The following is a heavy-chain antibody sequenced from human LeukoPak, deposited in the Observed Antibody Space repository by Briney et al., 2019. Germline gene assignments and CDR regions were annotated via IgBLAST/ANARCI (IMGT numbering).Heavy chain of an antibody. CDR2: INHSGST. J-gene: IGHJ3*02. CDR1: GGSFSGYY. D-gene: IGHD3-10*01. V-gene: IGHV4-34*01. CDR3: AISLWSGAFDI. Sequence: SETLSLTCAVYGGSFSGYYWSWIRQPPGKGLEWIGEINHSGSTNYNPSLKSRVTISVDRSKNQFSLKLSSVTAADTAVYYCAISLWSGAFDIWGQGTMVTVSS.